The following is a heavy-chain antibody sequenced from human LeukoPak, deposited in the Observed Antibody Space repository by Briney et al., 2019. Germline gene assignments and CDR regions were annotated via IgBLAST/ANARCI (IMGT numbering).Heavy chain of an antibody. V-gene: IGHV3-30*04. J-gene: IGHJ4*02. CDR2: ISYDGSNK. CDR3: ARDLGMVATFGLRRGIVY. Sequence: GGSLRLSCAASGFTFSSYAMHWVRQAPGKGLEWVAVISYDGSNKYYADSVKGRFTISRDNSKNTLYLQMNSLRAEDTAVYYCARDLGMVATFGLRRGIVYWGQGTLVTVSS. CDR1: GFTFSSYA. D-gene: IGHD5-12*01.